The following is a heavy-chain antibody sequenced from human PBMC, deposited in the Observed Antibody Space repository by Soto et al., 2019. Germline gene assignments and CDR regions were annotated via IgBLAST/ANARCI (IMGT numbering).Heavy chain of an antibody. CDR3: ASHFTGVLVLGASAPGGDNYGWDV. D-gene: IGHD2-15*01. CDR1: GGTFSRYT. CDR2: IIPILDIP. V-gene: IGHV1-69*02. Sequence: QVQLVQSGAEVKKPGSSVKVSCKASGGTFSRYTISWVRQAPGQGLEWMGRIIPILDIPNSAQNFQGRVTISGDKSTSTAYMELSSLRCDCTAVYYCASHFTGVLVLGASAPGGDNYGWDVWGQGTTVTVSS. J-gene: IGHJ6*02.